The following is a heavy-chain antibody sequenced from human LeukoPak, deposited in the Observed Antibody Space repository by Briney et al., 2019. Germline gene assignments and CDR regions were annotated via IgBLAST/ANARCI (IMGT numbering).Heavy chain of an antibody. CDR1: GYTFTDSY. CDR3: VSAYDQ. J-gene: IGHJ5*02. CDR2: INLNSGGT. D-gene: IGHD6-19*01. V-gene: IGHV1-2*02. Sequence: ASVKVSCKASGYTFTDSYMHWVRQAPGHGFEWMGWINLNSGGTKHAKMFQGRVTMTTDTSINTAYMELSGLRSGDTAVYFCVSAYDQWGQGTLVTVAS.